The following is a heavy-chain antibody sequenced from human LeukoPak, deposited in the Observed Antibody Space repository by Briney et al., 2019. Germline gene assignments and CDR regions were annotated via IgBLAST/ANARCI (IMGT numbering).Heavy chain of an antibody. J-gene: IGHJ4*02. CDR1: GGSISRSGYS. CDR3: ARWRGDAGTGGADN. Sequence: SETLSLTCAVSGGSISRSGYSWSWIRQPPGKGLEWIGYIYYTGSTYYNPSLKSRLTISLDTSKNQFSLKWTSVTAADTAMYYCARWRGDAGTGGADNWGQGTLVTVSS. V-gene: IGHV4-30-4*07. CDR2: IYYTGST. D-gene: IGHD6-13*01.